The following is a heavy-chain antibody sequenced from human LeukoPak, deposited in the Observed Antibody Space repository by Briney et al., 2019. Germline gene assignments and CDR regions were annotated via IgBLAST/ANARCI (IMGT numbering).Heavy chain of an antibody. J-gene: IGHJ4*02. CDR3: VKEGTSDGDYGWDYFDY. CDR2: INGTAINT. V-gene: IGHV3-23*01. D-gene: IGHD2-21*02. Sequence: QTGGSLRLSCAASGFTIMNSAMNWVRQAPGKGLEWVSAINGTAINTDYADSVKGRFTISRDYSKNTLYLQMNSLRAEDTAVYYCVKEGTSDGDYGWDYFDYWGQGTLVTVSS. CDR1: GFTIMNSA.